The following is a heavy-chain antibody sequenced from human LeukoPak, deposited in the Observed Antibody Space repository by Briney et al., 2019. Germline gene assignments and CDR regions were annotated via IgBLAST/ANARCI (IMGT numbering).Heavy chain of an antibody. CDR2: IYPGDFDT. J-gene: IGHJ3*02. CDR1: GYSFTTYW. V-gene: IGHV5-51*01. Sequence: GEPLKISCEGYGYSFTTYWICWVRQMPGKGLEWMGSIYPGDFDTRYSPSFQGQVTISGDKSTSTAYLQWSSLKASDTAIYYCARRAGERAFDIWGQGTMVTVSS. D-gene: IGHD7-27*01. CDR3: ARRAGERAFDI.